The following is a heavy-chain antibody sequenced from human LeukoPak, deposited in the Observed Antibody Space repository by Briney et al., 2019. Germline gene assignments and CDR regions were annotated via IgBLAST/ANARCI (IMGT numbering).Heavy chain of an antibody. V-gene: IGHV1-8*02. CDR1: GYTFTSYY. Sequence: APVKVSCKASGYTFTSYYMHWVRQAPGQGLEWMGWMNPNSGNTGYAQKFQGRVTMTRNTSISTAYMELSSLRSEDTAVYYCARRGYCSSTSCDDYWGQGTLVTVSS. J-gene: IGHJ4*02. CDR3: ARRGYCSSTSCDDY. D-gene: IGHD2-2*01. CDR2: MNPNSGNT.